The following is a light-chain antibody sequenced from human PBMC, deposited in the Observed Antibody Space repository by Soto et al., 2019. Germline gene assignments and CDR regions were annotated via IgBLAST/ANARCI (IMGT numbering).Light chain of an antibody. Sequence: EIVLTQSPATLSLSPGARAPLSCRARQSVSSYLAWYPQKPGQAPRLLIYDASNRATGIPARFSGSGSGTDFTLTISRLEPEDFAVYYCQQYGSSPPFTFGGGTKVDI. J-gene: IGKJ4*01. V-gene: IGKV3-20*01. CDR1: QSVSSY. CDR3: QQYGSSPPFT. CDR2: DAS.